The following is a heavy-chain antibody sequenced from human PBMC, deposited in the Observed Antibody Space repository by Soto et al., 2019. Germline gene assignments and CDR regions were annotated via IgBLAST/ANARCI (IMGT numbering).Heavy chain of an antibody. J-gene: IGHJ6*02. CDR3: ARVLLGGGYELYYYYYGMDV. V-gene: IGHV1-69*06. CDR2: IIPIFGTA. CDR1: GGTFSSYA. Sequence: SVKVSCKASGGTFSSYAISWVRQAPGQGLEWMGGIIPIFGTANYAQKFQGRVTITADKSTSTAYMELSSLRSEDTAVYYCARVLLGGGYELYYYYYGMDVWGQGTTVTVYS. D-gene: IGHD5-12*01.